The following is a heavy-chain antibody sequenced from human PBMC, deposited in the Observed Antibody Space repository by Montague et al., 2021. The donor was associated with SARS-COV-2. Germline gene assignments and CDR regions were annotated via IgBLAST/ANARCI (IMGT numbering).Heavy chain of an antibody. D-gene: IGHD4-11*01. CDR1: GASISSGDYY. Sequence: TLSLTCTVSGASISSGDYYWSWIRQPAGKGLEWIGRIYTSGGTKYNPSLNSRVTISVDTSKNQFSLKLSSVTAADTAVYYCAVNSNYYYYYGMDVWGQGTPVTVSS. CDR2: IYTSGGT. CDR3: AVNSNYYYYYGMDV. V-gene: IGHV4-61*02. J-gene: IGHJ6*02.